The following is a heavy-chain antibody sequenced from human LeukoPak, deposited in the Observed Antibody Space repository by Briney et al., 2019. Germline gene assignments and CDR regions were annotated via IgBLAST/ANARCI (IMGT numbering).Heavy chain of an antibody. CDR1: GVCSCSGDYY. J-gene: IGHJ5*02. V-gene: IGHV4-30-4*01. D-gene: IGHD3-22*01. Sequence: SVTLSFNCTGSGVCSCSGDYYRRSIRQPPGKGLEWIAYMYYSGSTYYNPSLKSRVTMSADTSKNQLSLKLSSVTAADTAVYYCARPYYYDSRIDPWGQGTLVTVSS. CDR2: MYYSGST. CDR3: ARPYYYDSRIDP.